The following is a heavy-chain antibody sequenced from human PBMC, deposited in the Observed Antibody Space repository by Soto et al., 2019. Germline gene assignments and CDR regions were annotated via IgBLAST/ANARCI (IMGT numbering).Heavy chain of an antibody. D-gene: IGHD3-10*01. CDR3: ARENYYGAGSYYRDAFDI. CDR1: GGSFSSYG. J-gene: IGHJ3*02. Sequence: GSSVKVSCKAVGGSFSSYGIHWVRQAPGQGLEWVGGIIPMSGTSNYAQKFQGRVAISVDESTRAAYMELRSLKSEDTAMYYCARENYYGAGSYYRDAFDIWGQGTMVTVSS. CDR2: IIPMSGTS. V-gene: IGHV1-69*13.